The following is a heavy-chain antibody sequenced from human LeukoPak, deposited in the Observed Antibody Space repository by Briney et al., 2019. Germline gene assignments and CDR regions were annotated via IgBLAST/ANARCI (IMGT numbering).Heavy chain of an antibody. CDR1: GYTFTSYY. Sequence: ASVKVSCKASGYTFTSYYMYWVRQAPGQGLEWMGIINPSGGSTSYAQKFQGRVTMTRDTSTSTVYMELSSLRSEDTAVYYCASLYCSSTSCHPWGQGTLVTVSS. J-gene: IGHJ5*02. CDR3: ASLYCSSTSCHP. V-gene: IGHV1-46*01. CDR2: INPSGGST. D-gene: IGHD2-2*01.